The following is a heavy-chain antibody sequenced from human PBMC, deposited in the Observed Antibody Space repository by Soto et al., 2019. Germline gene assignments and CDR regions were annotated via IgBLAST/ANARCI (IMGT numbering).Heavy chain of an antibody. Sequence: EVQLVETGGGLIQPGGSLRLSCAASGFTVGSSYMSWVRQAPGKGLEWVSVIFGGGSTYYADSVRGRFTISRDNSKNTLYLQMNSLRGEDTAVYYCTRDLTGYARSWPRGWGQGTLVTVSS. CDR2: IFGGGST. V-gene: IGHV3-53*02. D-gene: IGHD6-13*01. CDR1: GFTVGSSY. J-gene: IGHJ4*02. CDR3: TRDLTGYARSWPRG.